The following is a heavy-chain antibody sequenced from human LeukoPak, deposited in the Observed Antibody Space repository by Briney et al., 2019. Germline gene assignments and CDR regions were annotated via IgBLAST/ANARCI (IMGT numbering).Heavy chain of an antibody. V-gene: IGHV4-39*07. CDR1: GDSISKDFYC. CDR2: IYNSANT. Sequence: SETLSLTCTVSGDSISKDFYCWAWIRQPPGKGLEWIGTIYNSANTYYNPPLESRVTISVDTSKNQFSLKLSSVTAADTAVYYCARTDDYSSWFDPWGQGTLVTVSS. J-gene: IGHJ5*02. CDR3: ARTDDYSSWFDP. D-gene: IGHD4-11*01.